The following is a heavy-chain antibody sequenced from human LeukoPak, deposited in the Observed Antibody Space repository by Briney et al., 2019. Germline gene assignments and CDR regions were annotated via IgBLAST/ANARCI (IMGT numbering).Heavy chain of an antibody. J-gene: IGHJ4*02. V-gene: IGHV4-59*12. CDR3: ARKGQSEDYGKPV. CDR1: GGSISSYY. CDR2: IYHVGGT. Sequence: PSETLSLTCTVSGGSISSYYWSWIRQPPGKGLEWIGSIYHVGGTYYNPSLKSRVTISIDTSKNQFSLRLTSVTAADTAIYYCARKGQSEDYGKPVWGQGTLVTVSS. D-gene: IGHD4-17*01.